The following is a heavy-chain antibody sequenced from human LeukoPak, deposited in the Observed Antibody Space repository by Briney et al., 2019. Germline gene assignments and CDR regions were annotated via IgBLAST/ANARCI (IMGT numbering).Heavy chain of an antibody. CDR2: IYYSGST. CDR1: GFTFSDYY. CDR3: ARVLRRIAAAGRRVYWYFDL. Sequence: GSLRLSCATSGFTFSDYYMSWIRQPPGKGLEWIGYIYYSGSTNYNPSLKSRVTISVDTSKNQFSLKLSSVTAADTAVYYCARVLRRIAAAGRRVYWYFDLWGRGTLVTVSS. D-gene: IGHD6-13*01. J-gene: IGHJ2*01. V-gene: IGHV4-59*01.